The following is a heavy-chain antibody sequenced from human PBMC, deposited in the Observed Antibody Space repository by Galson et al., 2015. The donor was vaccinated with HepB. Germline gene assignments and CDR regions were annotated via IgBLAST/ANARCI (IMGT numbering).Heavy chain of an antibody. Sequence: SCKASGGTLGNYAISWVRQAPGQGLEWMGGLIPIFGIARYAEKFQDRATLTADKPTSTAYMELSSLTSEDTAIYYCARGAGFYSDSSGYYRFDFWGRGTLVTVSS. CDR1: GGTLGNYA. J-gene: IGHJ4*02. D-gene: IGHD3-22*01. V-gene: IGHV1-69*17. CDR2: LIPIFGIA. CDR3: ARGAGFYSDSSGYYRFDF.